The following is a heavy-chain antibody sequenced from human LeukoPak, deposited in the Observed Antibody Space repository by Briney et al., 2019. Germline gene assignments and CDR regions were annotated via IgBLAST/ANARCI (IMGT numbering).Heavy chain of an antibody. Sequence: ASVKVSCKASGYTFTSYDINWVRQATGQGLEWMGWMNPNSGNTGYVQKFQGRVTMTRNTSISTAYMELSSLRSEDTAVCYCARVGAYYGSGSYSTNFDYWGQGTLVTVSS. CDR1: GYTFTSYD. V-gene: IGHV1-8*01. CDR3: ARVGAYYGSGSYSTNFDY. CDR2: MNPNSGNT. D-gene: IGHD3-10*01. J-gene: IGHJ4*02.